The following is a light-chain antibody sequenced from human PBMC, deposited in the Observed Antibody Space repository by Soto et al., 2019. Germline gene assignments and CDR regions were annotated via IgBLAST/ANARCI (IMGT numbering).Light chain of an antibody. V-gene: IGLV2-14*01. CDR3: SSYTSSSTRNVV. J-gene: IGLJ2*01. CDR2: EVS. Sequence: QYALTQPASVSGSPGQSITISCTGTSSDVGLYNYVSWYQQHPGKAPKLMIYEVSNRPSGVSNRFSGSKSGNTASLTISGLQAEDEADYYCSSYTSSSTRNVVFGGGTKLTVL. CDR1: SSDVGLYNY.